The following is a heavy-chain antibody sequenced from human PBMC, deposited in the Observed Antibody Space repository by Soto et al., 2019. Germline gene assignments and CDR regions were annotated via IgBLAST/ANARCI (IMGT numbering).Heavy chain of an antibody. J-gene: IGHJ4*02. CDR3: AKLVVIRSPADS. D-gene: IGHD3-22*01. Sequence: GGSLRLSCAASGFTFSSCAMTWVRRAPGKGLEWVSTISDTGGATYYADSVKGPFSISRDSSKNTMYLQMNSLRAEDTAVYYCAKLVVIRSPADSWGQGTLVTVAS. CDR1: GFTFSSCA. V-gene: IGHV3-23*01. CDR2: ISDTGGAT.